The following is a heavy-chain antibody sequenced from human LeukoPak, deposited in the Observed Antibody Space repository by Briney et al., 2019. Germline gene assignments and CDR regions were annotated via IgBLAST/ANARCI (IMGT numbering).Heavy chain of an antibody. J-gene: IGHJ5*01. CDR3: ARGGGYTIFGVVNWFDP. V-gene: IGHV1-2*02. CDR1: GYTFTSYY. CDR2: INPNSGGT. Sequence: ASVKVSCKASGYTFTSYYMHWVRQAPGQGLEWMGWINPNSGGTNYAQKFQGRVTMTRDTSISTAYMEPSRLRSDDTAVYYCARGGGYTIFGVVNWFDPWGQGTTVTVSS. D-gene: IGHD3-3*01.